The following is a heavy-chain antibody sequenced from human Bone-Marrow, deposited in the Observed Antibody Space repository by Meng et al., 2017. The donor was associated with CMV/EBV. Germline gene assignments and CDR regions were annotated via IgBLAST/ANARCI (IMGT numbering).Heavy chain of an antibody. CDR2: ISSSGSTI. CDR1: GFTFSSYG. D-gene: IGHD2-2*02. J-gene: IGHJ6*02. Sequence: GGSLRLSCAASGFTFSSYGMHWVRQAPGKGLEWVSYISSSGSTIYYADSVKGRFTISRDNAKNSLYLQMNSLRAEDTAVYYCARDSYCSSTSCYRLYYYGMDVWGQGTTVTVSS. CDR3: ARDSYCSSTSCYRLYYYGMDV. V-gene: IGHV3-48*04.